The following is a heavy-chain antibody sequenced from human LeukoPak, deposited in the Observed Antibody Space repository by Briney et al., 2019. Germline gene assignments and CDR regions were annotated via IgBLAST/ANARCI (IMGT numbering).Heavy chain of an antibody. CDR1: GFTFSSYG. J-gene: IGHJ4*02. D-gene: IGHD6-13*01. Sequence: PGGSLRLSCAASGFTFSSYGMHWVRQAPGKGLEWVAFIRYDGSNKYYADSVKGRFTISRDNSKNTLYLQMNSLRAEDTAVYYCALIKPGIAAAGTFFDYWGQGTLVTVSS. CDR3: ALIKPGIAAAGTFFDY. CDR2: IRYDGSNK. V-gene: IGHV3-30*02.